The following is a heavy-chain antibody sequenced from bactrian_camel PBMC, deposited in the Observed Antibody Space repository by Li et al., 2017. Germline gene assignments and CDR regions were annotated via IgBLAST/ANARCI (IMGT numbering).Heavy chain of an antibody. V-gene: IGHV3S54*01. CDR3: ATSYVGAVFGY. CDR2: IHPSRGST. Sequence: HVQLVESGGGSVQVGGSLRLSCTASGASYSHNSMAWFRQAPGKEREGVAAIHPSRGSTYYADSVEGRFTISQDNAKNTLFLQMNNLKSEDTALYYCATSYVGAVFGYWGQGTQVTVS. CDR1: GASYSHNS. J-gene: IGHJ6*01.